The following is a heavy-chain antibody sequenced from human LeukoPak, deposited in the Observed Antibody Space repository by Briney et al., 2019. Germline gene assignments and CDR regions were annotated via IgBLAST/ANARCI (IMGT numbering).Heavy chain of an antibody. CDR1: GGSISSGDYY. V-gene: IGHV4-61*02. D-gene: IGHD3-22*01. CDR3: ARVYYYDSSGYLDAFDI. Sequence: SETLSLTCTVSGGSISSGDYYWSWIRQPAGKGLEWIGRIYTSGSTNYNPSLKSRVTMSVDTSKNQFSLKLSSVTAADTAVYYCARVYYYDSSGYLDAFDIWGQGTMVTVSS. J-gene: IGHJ3*02. CDR2: IYTSGST.